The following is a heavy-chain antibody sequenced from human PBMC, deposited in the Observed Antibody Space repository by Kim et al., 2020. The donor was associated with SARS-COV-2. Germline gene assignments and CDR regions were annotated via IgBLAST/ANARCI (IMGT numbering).Heavy chain of an antibody. Sequence: SETLSLTCAVYGGSFSGYYWSWIRQPPGKGLEWIGEINHSGSTNYNPSLKSRVTISVDTSKNQFSLKLSSVTAADTAVYYCARIGRQGRYPGATVIDPFDYWGQGTLVTVSS. J-gene: IGHJ4*02. CDR1: GGSFSGYY. CDR2: INHSGST. V-gene: IGHV4-34*01. D-gene: IGHD4-4*01. CDR3: ARIGRQGRYPGATVIDPFDY.